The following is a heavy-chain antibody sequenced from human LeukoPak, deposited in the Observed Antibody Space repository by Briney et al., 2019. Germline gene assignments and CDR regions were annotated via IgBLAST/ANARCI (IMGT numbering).Heavy chain of an antibody. CDR2: ISSSGSTI. J-gene: IGHJ4*02. CDR1: GFTFSDYY. D-gene: IGHD2-15*01. Sequence: GGSLRLSCAASGFTFSDYYMSWIRQAPGKGLEWVSYISSSGSTIYYAGSVKGRFTISRDNAKNSLYLQMNSLRAEDTAVYYCASPYCSGGSCHQTWGQGTLVTVSS. V-gene: IGHV3-11*01. CDR3: ASPYCSGGSCHQT.